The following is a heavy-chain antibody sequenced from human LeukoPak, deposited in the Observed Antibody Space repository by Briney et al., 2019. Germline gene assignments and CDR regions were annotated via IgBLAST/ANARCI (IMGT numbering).Heavy chain of an antibody. CDR3: AREKIGYYDGSGRGWFDP. CDR2: IYYSGST. CDR1: GGSFSSYY. J-gene: IGHJ5*02. D-gene: IGHD3-22*01. V-gene: IGHV4-59*12. Sequence: PSETLSLTCTVSGGSFSSYYWSWIRQPPGKGLEWIGYIYYSGSTDYNPSLKSRVTISVETSKNQFSLKLSSVTAADTAVYYCAREKIGYYDGSGRGWFDPWGQGTLVTVSS.